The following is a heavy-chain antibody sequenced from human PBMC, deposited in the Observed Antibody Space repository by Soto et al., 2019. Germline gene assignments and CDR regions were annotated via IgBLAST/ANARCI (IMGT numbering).Heavy chain of an antibody. V-gene: IGHV3-23*01. CDR3: AKDDYSNPG. D-gene: IGHD4-4*01. CDR1: GFTFSSYA. Sequence: EVQLLESGGGLVQPGGSLRLSCAASGFTFSSYAMSWVRQAPGKGLEWVSAISGSGGSTYYADSVKGRFTISRDNSKKTLNKQMKSRRAEDRAVYYCAKDDYSNPGWGKEPLFTVPS. J-gene: IGHJ4*02. CDR2: ISGSGGST.